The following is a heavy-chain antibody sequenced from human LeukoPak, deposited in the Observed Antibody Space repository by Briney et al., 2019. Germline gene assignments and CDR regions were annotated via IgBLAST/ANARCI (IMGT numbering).Heavy chain of an antibody. J-gene: IGHJ5*02. CDR3: ARDVQYYDFWSGFAA. CDR1: GFTFSNYA. D-gene: IGHD3-3*01. V-gene: IGHV3-23*01. Sequence: GGSLRLSCVVSGFTFSNYAMSWVRQAPGKGLEWVSVISGGGSTTYYADSVKGRFTISRDNAKNTLYLQMNSLRAEDTAVYYCARDVQYYDFWSGFAAWGQGTLVTVSS. CDR2: ISGGGSTT.